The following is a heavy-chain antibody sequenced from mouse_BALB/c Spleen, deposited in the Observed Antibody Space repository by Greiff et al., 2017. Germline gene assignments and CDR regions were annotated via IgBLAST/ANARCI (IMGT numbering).Heavy chain of an antibody. D-gene: IGHD2-10*01. J-gene: IGHJ4*01. CDR1: GYSITSDYA. CDR2: ISYSGST. Sequence: EVKLVESGPGLVKPSQSLSLTCTVTGYSITSDYAWNWIRQFPGNKLEWMGYISYSGSTSYNPSLKSRISITRDTSKNQFFLQLNSVTTEDTATYYCARPAYYGNYYAMDYWGQGTSVTVSS. CDR3: ARPAYYGNYYAMDY. V-gene: IGHV3-2*02.